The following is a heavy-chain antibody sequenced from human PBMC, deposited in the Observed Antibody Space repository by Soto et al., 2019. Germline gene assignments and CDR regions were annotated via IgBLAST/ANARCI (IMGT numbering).Heavy chain of an antibody. Sequence: QVQLQESGPGLVKPSQTLSLTCTVSGGSISSGGYYWSWIRQHPGKGLEWIGYIYYSGSPYYNPSLKSRVTIALDTSKHQFSLKLSSVTAADTAVYYCATDTQDQYSGYDIFDYWGHGTLVTVSS. D-gene: IGHD5-12*01. CDR1: GGSISSGGYY. J-gene: IGHJ4*01. CDR3: ATDTQDQYSGYDIFDY. V-gene: IGHV4-31*03. CDR2: IYYSGSP.